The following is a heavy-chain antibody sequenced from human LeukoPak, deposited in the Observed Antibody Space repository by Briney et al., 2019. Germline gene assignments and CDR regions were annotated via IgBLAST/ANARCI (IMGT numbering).Heavy chain of an antibody. CDR2: ISSNSSYI. D-gene: IGHD5-12*01. CDR1: GFTFSGYS. CDR3: ARDGGGYRFYNWFDP. V-gene: IGHV3-21*01. J-gene: IGHJ5*02. Sequence: GGSLRLSCAASGFTFSGYSMNWVRQAPGKGLEWVSFISSNSSYIHYADSVKGRFTISRDNAKNSLYLQMNSLRAEGTAVYYCARDGGGYRFYNWFDPWGQGTLVTVSS.